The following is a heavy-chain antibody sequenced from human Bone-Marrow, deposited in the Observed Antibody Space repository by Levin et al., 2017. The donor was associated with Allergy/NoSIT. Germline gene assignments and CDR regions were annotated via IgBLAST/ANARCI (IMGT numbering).Heavy chain of an antibody. CDR2: IWYDGSNP. CDR1: GFTFKSTA. CDR3: ATGHSSSHYYLDF. V-gene: IGHV3-30*09. J-gene: IGHJ4*02. Sequence: PGGSLRLSCAASGFTFKSTAMHWVRQAPGKGLEWVALIWYDGSNPYYADSVNGRFAISRDNSKNTLFLQMNSLRPEDTAVYFCATGHSSSHYYLDFWGQGTLVTVSS. D-gene: IGHD5-12*01.